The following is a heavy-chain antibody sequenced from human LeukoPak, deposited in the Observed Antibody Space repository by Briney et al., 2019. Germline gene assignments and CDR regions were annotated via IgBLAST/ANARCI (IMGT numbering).Heavy chain of an antibody. V-gene: IGHV3-66*01. J-gene: IGHJ3*02. CDR2: IYSGGST. Sequence: GGSLRLSCAASGFTVSSNYMSWVRQAPGKGLEWVSVIYSGGSTYYADSVKGRFTISRDNSKNTLYLQMNSLRAEDTAVYYCARGVLRYFDWLYGLDAFDIWGQGTMVTVSS. D-gene: IGHD3-9*01. CDR1: GFTVSSNY. CDR3: ARGVLRYFDWLYGLDAFDI.